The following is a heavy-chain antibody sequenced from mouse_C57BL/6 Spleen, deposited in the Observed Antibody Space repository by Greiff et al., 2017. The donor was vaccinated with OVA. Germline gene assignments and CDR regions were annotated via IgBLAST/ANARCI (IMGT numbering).Heavy chain of an antibody. V-gene: IGHV1-72*01. CDR1: GYTFTSYW. CDR2: IDPRSGGT. J-gene: IGHJ2*01. Sequence: QVQLQQPGAELVKPGASVKLSCKASGYTFTSYWMHWVKQRPGRGLEWIGSIDPRSGGTNYNEKFKGKATLTVDTPSSTAYMQLSSLTSEDSAVYYCARRGDCFDYWGQGTTLTVAS. CDR3: ARRGDCFDY.